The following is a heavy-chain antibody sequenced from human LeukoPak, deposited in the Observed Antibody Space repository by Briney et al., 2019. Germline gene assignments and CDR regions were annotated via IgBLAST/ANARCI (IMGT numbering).Heavy chain of an antibody. V-gene: IGHV3-15*01. Sequence: PGGSLRLSCAASGFTFSNAWMSWVRQAPGKGLEWVGRIKSKTDGGTTDYAAPVKGRFTISRDDSKNTLYLQMNSLKTEDTAVYYCTTDGIQLWLWEVYWGQGTLVTVSS. D-gene: IGHD5-18*01. CDR1: GFTFSNAW. CDR3: TTDGIQLWLWEVY. J-gene: IGHJ4*02. CDR2: IKSKTDGGTT.